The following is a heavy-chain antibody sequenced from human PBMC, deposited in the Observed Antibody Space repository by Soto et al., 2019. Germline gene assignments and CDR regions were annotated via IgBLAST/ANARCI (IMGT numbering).Heavy chain of an antibody. CDR2: FYYSGST. D-gene: IGHD3-10*01. CDR3: ARHRNTMVRGVTIFDY. CDR1: GGSIISRSYH. J-gene: IGHJ4*02. V-gene: IGHV4-39*01. Sequence: SETLSLTCTVSGGSIISRSYHWAWIRQPPGKGLEGIGNFYYSGSTYYNPSLKRRVTISVDTSKNQFSLKLSSVTAADTAVYYCARHRNTMVRGVTIFDYWGQGTLVTVSS.